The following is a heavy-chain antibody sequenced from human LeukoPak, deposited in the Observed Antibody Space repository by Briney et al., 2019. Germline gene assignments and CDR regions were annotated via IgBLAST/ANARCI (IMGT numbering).Heavy chain of an antibody. CDR2: MNPNSGNT. J-gene: IGHJ4*02. Sequence: ASVKVSCKASGYTFTGYYMHWVRQATGQGLEWVGWMNPNSGNTGSAQKFQSRVSMTRDTSISTAYMELSSLRSEDTAIYYCARAAGDLDYWGQGTLVTVSS. V-gene: IGHV1-8*02. CDR3: ARAAGDLDY. CDR1: GYTFTGYY.